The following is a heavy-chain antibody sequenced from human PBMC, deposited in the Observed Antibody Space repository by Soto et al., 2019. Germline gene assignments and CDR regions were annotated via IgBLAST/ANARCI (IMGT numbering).Heavy chain of an antibody. V-gene: IGHV3-30*18. CDR2: ISYDGSNK. J-gene: IGHJ4*02. D-gene: IGHD1-1*01. Sequence: QVQLVESGGGVVQPGRSLRLSCAASGFTFSSYGMHWVRQAPGKGLEWVAVISYDGSNKYYADSVKGRFTISRDNSKNTLYLQMNSLRAEDTAVYYCAKHNNWYFDYWGQGTLVTVSS. CDR3: AKHNNWYFDY. CDR1: GFTFSSYG.